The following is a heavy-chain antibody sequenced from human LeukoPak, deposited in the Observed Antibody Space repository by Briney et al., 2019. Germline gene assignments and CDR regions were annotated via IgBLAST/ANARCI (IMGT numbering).Heavy chain of an antibody. J-gene: IGHJ4*02. Sequence: ASVKVSCKASGYTFTGCYMHWVRQAPGQGLEWMGWSNPNSGGTNYAQKFQGRVTMTRDTSISTAYMELSRLRSDDTAVYYCARKGGRYYGSGSYSPIEYWGQGTLVTVSS. CDR3: ARKGGRYYGSGSYSPIEY. V-gene: IGHV1-2*02. D-gene: IGHD3-10*01. CDR1: GYTFTGCY. CDR2: SNPNSGGT.